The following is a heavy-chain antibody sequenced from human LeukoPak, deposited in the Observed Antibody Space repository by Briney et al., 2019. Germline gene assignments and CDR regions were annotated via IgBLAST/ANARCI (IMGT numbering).Heavy chain of an antibody. CDR1: GFTFSSYE. CDR3: ATVSDGYNRYKSALDI. D-gene: IGHD5-24*01. J-gene: IGHJ3*02. Sequence: GGSLRLSCAASGFTFSSYEMNWVRQAPGKGLEWVSYISGSGTTIYNADSVKGRFTISRDNAKNSLFLQMNSLRAEDTAVYYCATVSDGYNRYKSALDIWGQGTMVTVSS. CDR2: ISGSGTTI. V-gene: IGHV3-48*03.